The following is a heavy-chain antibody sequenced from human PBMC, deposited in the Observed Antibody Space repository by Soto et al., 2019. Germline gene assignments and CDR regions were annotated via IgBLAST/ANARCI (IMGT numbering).Heavy chain of an antibody. CDR1: GGSISSGDYY. CDR3: ARTGVATGMVDY. CDR2: IYYSGST. V-gene: IGHV4-30-4*01. D-gene: IGHD5-12*01. J-gene: IGHJ4*02. Sequence: SETLSLTCTVSGGSISSGDYYWSWIRQPPGKGLEWIGYIYYSGSTYYNPSLKSRVTISVDTSRNQFSLKLSSVTAADTAVYYCARTGVATGMVDYWGQGTLVTVSS.